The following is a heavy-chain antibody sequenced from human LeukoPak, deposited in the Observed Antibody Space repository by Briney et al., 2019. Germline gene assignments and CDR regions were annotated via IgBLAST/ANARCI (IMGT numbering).Heavy chain of an antibody. D-gene: IGHD6-19*01. V-gene: IGHV4-59*01. Sequence: SETLSLTCTVSGGSISSYYWSWIRQPPGKGLEWIGYIYYSGSTNYNPSLKSRVTISVDTSKNQFSLKLSSVTAADTAVYYCARGLGREFDPWGQGTLVTVSS. J-gene: IGHJ5*02. CDR2: IYYSGST. CDR3: ARGLGREFDP. CDR1: GGSISSYY.